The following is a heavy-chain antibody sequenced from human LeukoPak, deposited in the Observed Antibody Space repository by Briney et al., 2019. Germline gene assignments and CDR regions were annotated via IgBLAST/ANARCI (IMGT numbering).Heavy chain of an antibody. CDR2: IIPIFGKA. CDR1: GGTFSSYA. V-gene: IGHV1-69*13. J-gene: IGHJ6*02. CDR3: ATTTVVPAATHSYYYYGMDV. D-gene: IGHD2-2*01. Sequence: ASVKVSCKASGGTFSSYAISWVRQAPGQGLEWMGVIIPIFGKANYAQKFQGRVTITADESTSTAYMELSSLRSEDTAVYYCATTTVVPAATHSYYYYGMDVWGQGTTVTVSS.